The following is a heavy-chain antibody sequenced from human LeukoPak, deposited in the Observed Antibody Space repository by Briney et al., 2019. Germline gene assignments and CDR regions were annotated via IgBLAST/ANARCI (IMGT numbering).Heavy chain of an antibody. Sequence: ALVKVSCKVSGYTLTELSMHWVRQAPGKGLEWMGGFDPEDGETIYAQKFQGRVTMTEDTSTDTAYMELSSLRSEDTAVYYCATGGGFGERFDYWGQGTLVTVSS. J-gene: IGHJ4*02. CDR3: ATGGGFGERFDY. D-gene: IGHD3-10*01. CDR2: FDPEDGET. CDR1: GYTLTELS. V-gene: IGHV1-24*01.